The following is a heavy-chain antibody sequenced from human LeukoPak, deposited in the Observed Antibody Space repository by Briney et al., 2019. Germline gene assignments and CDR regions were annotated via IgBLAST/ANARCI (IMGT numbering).Heavy chain of an antibody. CDR2: ISGSGGSR. CDR1: GFTFSSYA. Sequence: PGGSLRLSCAASGFTFSSYAMSWVRQAPGKGLEWVSGISGSGGSRYYADSVKGRFTISRDNSKPTLYLQMNSLRAEDAAVYYCAKAVYCSSTSCYGGFDCWGQGTLVTLSS. V-gene: IGHV3-23*01. CDR3: AKAVYCSSTSCYGGFDC. D-gene: IGHD2-2*01. J-gene: IGHJ4*02.